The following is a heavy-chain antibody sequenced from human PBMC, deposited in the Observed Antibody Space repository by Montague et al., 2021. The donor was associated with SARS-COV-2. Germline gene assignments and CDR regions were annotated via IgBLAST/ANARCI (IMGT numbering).Heavy chain of an antibody. CDR2: IYYSGST. V-gene: IGHV4-59*01. CDR1: GGSISSYY. CDR3: ARGGGYSGYDRDY. J-gene: IGHJ4*02. Sequence: SETLSLTCTVSGGSISSYYWSWIRQPPGKGLEWIGYIYYSGSTNXNPSLKSRVTISVDTSKNQFSLKLSSVTAADTAVYYCARGGGYSGYDRDYWGQGTLVTVSS. D-gene: IGHD5-12*01.